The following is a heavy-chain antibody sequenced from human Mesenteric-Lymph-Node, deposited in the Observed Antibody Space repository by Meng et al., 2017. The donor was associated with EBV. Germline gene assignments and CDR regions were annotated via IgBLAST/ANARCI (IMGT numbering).Heavy chain of an antibody. V-gene: IGHV4-4*02. CDR3: VRKSIADHFDNWFDP. CDR2: IYHSGST. Sequence: QGRLRESAPGLVRPSVSPALPCAVSGGSISSSNWWSWVRQPPGKGLEWNGEIYHSGSTTYNPSLKSRVTISVDTSKNQFSLKLSSVTAADTAVYYCVRKSIADHFDNWFDPWGQGTLVTVSS. CDR1: GGSISSSNW. D-gene: IGHD6-6*01. J-gene: IGHJ5*02.